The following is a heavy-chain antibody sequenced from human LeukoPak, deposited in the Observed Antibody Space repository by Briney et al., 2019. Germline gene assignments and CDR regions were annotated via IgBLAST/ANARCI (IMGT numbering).Heavy chain of an antibody. V-gene: IGHV3-7*01. D-gene: IGHD3-22*01. CDR3: AKHGRVAYYDSSGYKPLEY. CDR1: GFTVSSNY. CDR2: IKQDGSEK. Sequence: GGSLRLSCAASGFTVSSNYMSWVRQAPGKGLEWVANIKQDGSEKYYVDSVKGRFTISRDNAKNSLYLQMNSLRAEDTAVYYCAKHGRVAYYDSSGYKPLEYWGQGTLVTVSS. J-gene: IGHJ4*02.